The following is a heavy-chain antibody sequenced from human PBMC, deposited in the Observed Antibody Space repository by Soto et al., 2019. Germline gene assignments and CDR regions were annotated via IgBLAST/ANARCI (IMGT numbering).Heavy chain of an antibody. V-gene: IGHV4-31*03. CDR1: GGSISSGGYY. D-gene: IGHD2-15*01. CDR2: IYYSGST. Sequence: SETLSLTCTVSGGSISSGGYYWSWIRQHPGKGLEWIGYIYYSGSTYYNPSLKSRVTISVDTSKNQFSLKLSSVTAADTAVYYCARSSWIGYCSGGSCYMFWFDPWGQGTLVTVSS. CDR3: ARSSWIGYCSGGSCYMFWFDP. J-gene: IGHJ5*02.